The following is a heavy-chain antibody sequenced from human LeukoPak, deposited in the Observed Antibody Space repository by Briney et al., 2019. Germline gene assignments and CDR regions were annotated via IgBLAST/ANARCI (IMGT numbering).Heavy chain of an antibody. V-gene: IGHV3-13*01. D-gene: IGHD1-26*01. CDR2: IGTAGNT. CDR3: ARAWGGSLGV. J-gene: IGHJ4*02. Sequence: PGGSLRLSCAASGFPFSNYDMHWVRQPIGKGLEWVSAIGTAGNTYYSDSVKGRFTISTENAKNSLYLQMNSLRPGDTAVYYCARAWGGSLGVWGRGILVIVSS. CDR1: GFPFSNYD.